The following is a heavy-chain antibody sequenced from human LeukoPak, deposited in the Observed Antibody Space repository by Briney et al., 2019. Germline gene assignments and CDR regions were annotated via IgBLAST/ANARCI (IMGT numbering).Heavy chain of an antibody. CDR2: IYTNGNT. Sequence: NASETLSLTCTVSGGSISSSSYSWTWIRQPAGKGLEWIGRIYTNGNTNYNPSLKSRVTLSVDTSKNQFSLNLKSVTAADTAVYYCAREWSGSYYGDVKTFDSWGQGTLVTVSS. D-gene: IGHD1-26*01. CDR1: GGSISSSSYS. V-gene: IGHV4-61*02. J-gene: IGHJ4*02. CDR3: AREWSGSYYGDVKTFDS.